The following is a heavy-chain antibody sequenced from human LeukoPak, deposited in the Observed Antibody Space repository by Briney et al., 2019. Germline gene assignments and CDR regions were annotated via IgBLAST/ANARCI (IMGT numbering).Heavy chain of an antibody. CDR3: ARSTTVAGYY. Sequence: SETLSLTCTASGGSISSGSYYWSWIRQPAGKGLEWIGRIYTSGSTNYNPSLKSRVTISGDTSKNQFSLKLSSVTAADTAVYYCARSTTVAGYYWGQGTLVTVSS. V-gene: IGHV4-61*02. J-gene: IGHJ4*02. CDR1: GGSISSGSYY. D-gene: IGHD6-19*01. CDR2: IYTSGST.